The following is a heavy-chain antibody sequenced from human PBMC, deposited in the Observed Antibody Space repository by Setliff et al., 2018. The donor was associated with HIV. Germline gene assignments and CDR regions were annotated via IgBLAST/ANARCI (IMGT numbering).Heavy chain of an antibody. V-gene: IGHV3-66*01. Sequence: PGGSLRLSCAASGFIFSSYAMSWVRQAPGKGLEGVSVLYSGGSTYYADSVKGRFTISRDNAKNSLYLQMNSLRAEDTAVYYCARKGVATITFADYWGQGTLVTVSS. CDR1: GFIFSSYA. CDR3: ARKGVATITFADY. J-gene: IGHJ4*02. CDR2: LYSGGST. D-gene: IGHD5-12*01.